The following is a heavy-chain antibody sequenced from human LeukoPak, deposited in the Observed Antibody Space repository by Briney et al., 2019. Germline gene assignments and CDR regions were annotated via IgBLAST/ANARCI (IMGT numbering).Heavy chain of an antibody. J-gene: IGHJ1*01. V-gene: IGHV3-66*01. CDR1: GFTVSSNY. CDR3: ARSSVEMATNSWYFQH. Sequence: GGSLRLSCAASGFTVSSNYMSWVRQAPGKGLEWVSVIYSGGSTYYADSVKGRFTISRDNSKNTLYLQMNSLRAEDTAVYYCARSSVEMATNSWYFQHWGQGTLVTVSS. CDR2: IYSGGST. D-gene: IGHD5-24*01.